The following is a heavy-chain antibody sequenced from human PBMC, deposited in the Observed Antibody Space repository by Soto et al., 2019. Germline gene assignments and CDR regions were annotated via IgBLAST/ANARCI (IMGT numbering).Heavy chain of an antibody. J-gene: IGHJ4*02. V-gene: IGHV3-33*01. D-gene: IGHD2-8*02. CDR2: IWYDGSKT. Sequence: LRLSCAASGFSFSSYGMHWVRQAPGKGLEWVAVIWYDGSKTYYGDSVKGRFTISRDNSRNTVYLQMNSLSAEDTAVYYCARDSTGPPSGVDFWGQGTLVTVSS. CDR3: ARDSTGPPSGVDF. CDR1: GFSFSSYG.